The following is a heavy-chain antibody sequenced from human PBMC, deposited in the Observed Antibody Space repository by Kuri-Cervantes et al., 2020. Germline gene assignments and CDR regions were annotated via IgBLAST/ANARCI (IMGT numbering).Heavy chain of an antibody. CDR2: INGDEIST. CDR1: GFSFSTYW. J-gene: IGHJ4*02. D-gene: IGHD6-19*01. Sequence: GGSLRLSCAASGFSFSTYWMHWVRQAPGKGLVWVSRINGDEISTNYADSVKGRFTSSRDNAKNTLYLHMNSLRDEDTALYYCVRSHAGGGFLDYWGQGTLVTVSS. CDR3: VRSHAGGGFLDY. V-gene: IGHV3-74*01.